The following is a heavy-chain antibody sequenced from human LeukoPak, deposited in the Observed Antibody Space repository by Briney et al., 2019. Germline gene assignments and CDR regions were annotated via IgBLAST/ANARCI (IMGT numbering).Heavy chain of an antibody. J-gene: IGHJ3*02. CDR1: GFTFSSYA. CDR2: ISGSGGST. D-gene: IGHD2-15*01. CDR3: AKVGYCSGGSCKTGAFDI. V-gene: IGHV3-23*01. Sequence: GGSLRLSCAASGFTFSSYAMSWVRQAPGKGLEWVSAISGSGGSTYYADSVKGRFTISRDNSKNTLYLQMNSLRAEDTAVYYCAKVGYCSGGSCKTGAFDIWGQGTMVTVSS.